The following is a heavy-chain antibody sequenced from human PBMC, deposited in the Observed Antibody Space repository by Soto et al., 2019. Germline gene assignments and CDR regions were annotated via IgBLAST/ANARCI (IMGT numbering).Heavy chain of an antibody. J-gene: IGHJ6*02. D-gene: IGHD6-19*01. CDR2: ISSSGSTI. Sequence: VQLVESGGGLVQPGGSLRLACAASGFTFSSYEMNWVRQAPGKGLEWVSYISSSGSTIYYADSVKGRFTISRDNAKDSLYLQMNSLRAEDTAVYYCAREYNSGPAGYYYYYGMDVCGQGTTVTVSS. V-gene: IGHV3-48*03. CDR1: GFTFSSYE. CDR3: AREYNSGPAGYYYYYGMDV.